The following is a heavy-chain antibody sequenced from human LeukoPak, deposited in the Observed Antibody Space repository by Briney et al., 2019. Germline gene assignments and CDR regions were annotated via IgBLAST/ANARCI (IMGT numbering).Heavy chain of an antibody. CDR3: AKTQSIWFGELSFDY. CDR2: ISGSGGST. D-gene: IGHD3-10*01. Sequence: GGSLRLSCAASGFTFSSYAMSWVRQAPGEGLEWVSAISGSGGSTYYADSVKGRFTISRDNSKNTLYLQMNSLRAEDTAVYYCAKTQSIWFGELSFDYWGRGTLVTVSS. V-gene: IGHV3-23*01. J-gene: IGHJ4*02. CDR1: GFTFSSYA.